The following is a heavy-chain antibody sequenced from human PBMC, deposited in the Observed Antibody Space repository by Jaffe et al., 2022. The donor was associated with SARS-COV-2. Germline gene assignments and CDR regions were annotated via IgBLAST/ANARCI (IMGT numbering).Heavy chain of an antibody. CDR2: ISYDGSNK. CDR3: ARDRAYDSSGYEVGFDY. J-gene: IGHJ4*02. CDR1: GFTFSSYA. V-gene: IGHV3-30-3*01. Sequence: QVQLVESGGGVVQPGRSLRLSCAASGFTFSSYAMHWVRQAPGKGLEWVAVISYDGSNKYYADSVKGRFTISRDNSKNTLYLQMNSLRAEDTAVYYCARDRAYDSSGYEVGFDYWGQGTLVTVSS. D-gene: IGHD3-22*01.